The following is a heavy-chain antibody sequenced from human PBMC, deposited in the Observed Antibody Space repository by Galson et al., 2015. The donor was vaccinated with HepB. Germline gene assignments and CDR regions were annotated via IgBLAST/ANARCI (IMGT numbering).Heavy chain of an antibody. CDR2: INHSGST. J-gene: IGHJ4*02. D-gene: IGHD5-12*01. Sequence: YWIGWVRQMPGKGLEWIGEINHSGSTNYNPSLKSRVTISVDTSKNQFSLKLSSVTAADTAEYYCARESTPKRYSGYDAPFLWGQGTLVTVST. V-gene: IGHV4-34*01. CDR3: ARESTPKRYSGYDAPFL. CDR1: Y.